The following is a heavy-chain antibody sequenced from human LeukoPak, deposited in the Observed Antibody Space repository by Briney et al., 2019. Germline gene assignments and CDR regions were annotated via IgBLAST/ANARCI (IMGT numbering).Heavy chain of an antibody. CDR3: ARASLSIAAAVGAFDI. V-gene: IGHV3-21*04. Sequence: GGSLRLSCTASGFTFSSYSLNWVRQAPGKGLEWVSSVSTGSNYMYYADSVKGRFTISRDNDKNSLYLQMNSLRAEDTAVYYCARASLSIAAAVGAFDIWGQGTMVTVSS. CDR1: GFTFSSYS. J-gene: IGHJ3*02. D-gene: IGHD6-13*01. CDR2: VSTGSNYM.